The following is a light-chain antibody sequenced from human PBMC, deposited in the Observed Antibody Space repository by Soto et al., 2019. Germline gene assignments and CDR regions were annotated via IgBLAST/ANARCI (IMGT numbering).Light chain of an antibody. CDR2: DNN. CDR1: SSNIVNNY. J-gene: IGLJ2*01. V-gene: IGLV1-51*01. Sequence: QSVLPQPPSVSAAPGQRVTISCSGSSSNIVNNYVSWYQQLPGTAPKLLMYDNNKRPSGIPDRFSGSKSGTSATLGITRLQTGGEAYYYCGTWDSSLSAGVFGGGTKVTVL. CDR3: GTWDSSLSAGV.